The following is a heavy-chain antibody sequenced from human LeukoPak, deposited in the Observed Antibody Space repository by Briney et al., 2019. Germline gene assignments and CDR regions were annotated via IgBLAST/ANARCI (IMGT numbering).Heavy chain of an antibody. J-gene: IGHJ4*02. V-gene: IGHV1-18*01. CDR2: ISAYNGNT. CDR1: GYTFTTYG. Sequence: ASVKVSCKASGYTFTTYGISWVRQAPGQGLEWMGWISAYNGNTNYAQKLQGRVTMTTDTSTSTAYMELRSLRSDATAVYYCARDTSVYSGSYYADFDYWGQGTLVTVSS. CDR3: ARDTSVYSGSYYADFDY. D-gene: IGHD1-26*01.